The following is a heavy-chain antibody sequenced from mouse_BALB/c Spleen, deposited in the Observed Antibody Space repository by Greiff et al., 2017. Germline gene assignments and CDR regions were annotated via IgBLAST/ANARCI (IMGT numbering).Heavy chain of an antibody. J-gene: IGHJ2*01. D-gene: IGHD1-1*01. CDR1: GYSITSGYY. CDR2: ISYDGSN. Sequence: VQLKESGPGLVKPSQSLSLTCSVTGYSITSGYYWNWIRQFPGNKLEWMGYISYDGSNNYNPSLKNRISITRDTSKNQFFLKLNSVTTEDTATYYCAREGITTVEDYFDYWGQGTTLTVSS. CDR3: AREGITTVEDYFDY. V-gene: IGHV3-6*02.